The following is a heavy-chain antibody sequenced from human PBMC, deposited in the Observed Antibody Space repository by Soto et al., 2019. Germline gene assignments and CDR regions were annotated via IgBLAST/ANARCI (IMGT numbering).Heavy chain of an antibody. CDR2: IWYDGSNK. CDR3: AKSPSYYGDFDY. D-gene: IGHD4-17*01. V-gene: IGHV3-30*02. J-gene: IGHJ4*02. CDR1: GFTFSSYG. Sequence: PGGSLRLSCVASGFTFSSYGMHWVRQAPGKGLEWVAVIWYDGSNKYYADSVKGRFTISRDNSKNMLYLQMNSLRAEDTALYYCAKSPSYYGDFDYWGQGTLVTVSS.